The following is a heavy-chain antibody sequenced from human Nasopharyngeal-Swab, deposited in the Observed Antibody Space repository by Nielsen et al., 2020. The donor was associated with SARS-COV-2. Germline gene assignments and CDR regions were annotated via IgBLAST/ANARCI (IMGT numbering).Heavy chain of an antibody. Sequence: SVKVSCKASGGTFSSYAISWVRQAPGQGLEWMGGIIPIFGTANYAQKFQGRVTITADKSTSTAYMELSSLRSEDTAVYYCARSYYGSGRFDYRGQGTLVTVSS. V-gene: IGHV1-69*06. CDR1: GGTFSSYA. CDR3: ARSYYGSGRFDY. D-gene: IGHD3-10*01. J-gene: IGHJ4*02. CDR2: IIPIFGTA.